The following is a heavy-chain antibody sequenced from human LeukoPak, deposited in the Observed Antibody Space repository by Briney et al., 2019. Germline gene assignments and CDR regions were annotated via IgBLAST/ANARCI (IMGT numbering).Heavy chain of an antibody. CDR2: ISNNGGYT. J-gene: IGHJ2*01. Sequence: GGSLRLSCAASGFTFSSSAMSWVRQAPGKGLEWVSAISNNGGYTYYADSVQGRFTISRDNSKSTLCLQMNSLRAEDTAVYYCARDALHPRWYFDLWGRGTLLNVSS. V-gene: IGHV3-23*01. CDR1: GFTFSSSA. CDR3: ARDALHPRWYFDL.